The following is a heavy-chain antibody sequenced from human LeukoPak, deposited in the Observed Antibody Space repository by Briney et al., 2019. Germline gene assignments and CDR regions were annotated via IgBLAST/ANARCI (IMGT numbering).Heavy chain of an antibody. V-gene: IGHV4-39*02. J-gene: IGHJ5*01. CDR1: GGSISSSGYY. CDR2: VYYSGNT. Sequence: SETLSLTCTVSGGSISSSGYYWDWIRPPPGQGLEWIGSVYYSGNTYYKSSLESRVTISVDRSNTRFSLKLNSVTAADTGTYYCARTTGRGSVDPGTSGYVDSWGQGSLVTVSS. D-gene: IGHD3-22*01. CDR3: ARTTGRGSVDPGTSGYVDS.